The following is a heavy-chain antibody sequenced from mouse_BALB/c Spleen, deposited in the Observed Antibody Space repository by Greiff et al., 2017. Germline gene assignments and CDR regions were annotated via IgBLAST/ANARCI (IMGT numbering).Heavy chain of an antibody. D-gene: IGHD2-1*01. V-gene: IGHV5-17*02. CDR1: GFTFSSFG. CDR2: ISSGSSTI. J-gene: IGHJ3*01. Sequence: EVQGVESGGGLVQPGGSRKLSCAASGFTFSSFGMHWVRQAPEKGLEWVAYISSGSSTIYYADTVKGRFTISRDNPKNTLFLQMTSLRSEDTAMYYCARGDYGNSWFAYWGQGTLVTVSA. CDR3: ARGDYGNSWFAY.